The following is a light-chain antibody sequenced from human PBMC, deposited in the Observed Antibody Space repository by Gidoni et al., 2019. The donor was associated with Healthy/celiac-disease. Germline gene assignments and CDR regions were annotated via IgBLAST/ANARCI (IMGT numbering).Light chain of an antibody. CDR2: GAS. J-gene: IGKJ1*01. Sequence: EIVMTQSPATLSVSPGERATLSCRASKSVSSTLAWYQQKPGQAPRLLIYGASTRATGIPARFSCSGSGTEFTLTISSLQSEDFAVYYCQQYNNWPPTFGQGTKVEIK. V-gene: IGKV3-15*01. CDR1: KSVSST. CDR3: QQYNNWPPT.